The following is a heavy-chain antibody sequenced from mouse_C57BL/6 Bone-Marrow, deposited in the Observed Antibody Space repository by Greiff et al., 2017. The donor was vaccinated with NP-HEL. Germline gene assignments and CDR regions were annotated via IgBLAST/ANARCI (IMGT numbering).Heavy chain of an antibody. J-gene: IGHJ2*01. V-gene: IGHV1-47*01. CDR2: FHPYNDDP. CDR3: AKRDYDSYYFDY. CDR1: GYTFTTYC. Sequence: VQLQQSGAELVKPGASVKMSCKASGYTFTTYCIDWVKQNHGKSLEWIGKFHPYNDDPKSTGKFKGKATLTVEKSSSTAYLELSRLTSDDSAVYCCAKRDYDSYYFDYWGQGTTLTVSS. D-gene: IGHD2-4*01.